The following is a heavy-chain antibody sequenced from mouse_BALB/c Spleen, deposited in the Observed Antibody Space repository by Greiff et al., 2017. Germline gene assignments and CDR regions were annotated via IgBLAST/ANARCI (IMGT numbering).Heavy chain of an antibody. V-gene: IGHV14-3*02. CDR3: ARSDGNYAGAMDY. CDR1: GFNIKDTY. J-gene: IGHJ4*01. D-gene: IGHD2-1*01. CDR2: IDPANGNT. Sequence: VQLQQSGAELVKPGASVKLSCTASGFNIKDTYMHWVKQRPEQGLEWIGRIDPANGNTKYDPKFQGKATITADTSSNTAYLQLSSLTSEDTAVYYCARSDGNYAGAMDYWGQGTSVTVSS.